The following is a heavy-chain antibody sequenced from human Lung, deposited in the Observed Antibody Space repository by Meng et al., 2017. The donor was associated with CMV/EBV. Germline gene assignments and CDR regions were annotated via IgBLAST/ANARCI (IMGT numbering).Heavy chain of an antibody. CDR2: INPNSGGT. CDR3: VTYCGGDCYSGFDY. D-gene: IGHD2-21*02. V-gene: IGHV1-2*02. CDR1: GYTFTGYY. Sequence: QVQLVQSGAAVKKPGASVKVSCKASGYTFTGYYMHWVRQAPGQGLEWMGWINPNSGGTNYAQKFQGRVTMTRDTSISTAYMELSRLRSDDTAVYYCVTYCGGDCYSGFDYWGQGTLVTVYS. J-gene: IGHJ4*02.